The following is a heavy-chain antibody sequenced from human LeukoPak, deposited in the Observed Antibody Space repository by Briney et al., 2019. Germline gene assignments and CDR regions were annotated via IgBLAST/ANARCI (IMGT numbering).Heavy chain of an antibody. CDR1: GGSISNSDYY. CDR2: IYYSGST. D-gene: IGHD6-19*01. V-gene: IGHV4-39*07. CDR3: ARLGGWLVAVYLDY. J-gene: IGHJ4*02. Sequence: SETLSLTCTVSGGSISNSDYYWGWIRQPPGKGLEWIGSIYYSGSTFYNPSLKSRVTISVDTSKNQFSLKLSSVTAADTAVYYCARLGGWLVAVYLDYWGQGTLVTVSS.